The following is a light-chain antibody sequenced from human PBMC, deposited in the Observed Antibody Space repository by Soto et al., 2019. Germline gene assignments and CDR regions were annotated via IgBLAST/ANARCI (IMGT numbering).Light chain of an antibody. Sequence: QSVLTQPPSASGTPVQRVTISCSGSSSNIGSNYVYWYQQLPGTAPKLLIYRNNQRPSGVPDRFSGSKSGTSASLAISGLRSEDEADYYCAAWDDSLSAPWVFGGGTKLTVL. CDR1: SSNIGSNY. CDR3: AAWDDSLSAPWV. CDR2: RNN. V-gene: IGLV1-47*01. J-gene: IGLJ3*02.